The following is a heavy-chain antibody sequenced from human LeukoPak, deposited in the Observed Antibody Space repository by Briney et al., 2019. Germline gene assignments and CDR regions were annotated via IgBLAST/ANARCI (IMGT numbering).Heavy chain of an antibody. CDR1: GFTVSSYA. J-gene: IGHJ4*02. CDR2: ISYYGSNK. V-gene: IGHV3-30-3*01. Sequence: PGGSLRLSRAASGFTVSSYAMHLGRQAPPKRLQWVAVISYYGSNKYYSDSVKGRFPISRDNSKNTLYLQMNSLRAEDTAVFYCERDLIAVAGHYYFDYWGQGTLVTVSS. D-gene: IGHD6-19*01. CDR3: ERDLIAVAGHYYFDY.